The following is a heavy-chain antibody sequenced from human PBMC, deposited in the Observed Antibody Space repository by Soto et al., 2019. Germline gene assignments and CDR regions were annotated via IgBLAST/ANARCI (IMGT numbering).Heavy chain of an antibody. V-gene: IGHV5-51*01. D-gene: IGHD1-1*01. CDR3: ARPGTGYYSYSGMDA. CDR1: GYSFTSYW. J-gene: IGHJ6*02. Sequence: GEALKISCKGSGYSFTSYWIGWVRQMPGKGLEWMGIIYPGDSDTRYSPSFQGQVTISADKSISTAYLQWSSLKASDTAMYYCARPGTGYYSYSGMDAWGQGTTLTVSS. CDR2: IYPGDSDT.